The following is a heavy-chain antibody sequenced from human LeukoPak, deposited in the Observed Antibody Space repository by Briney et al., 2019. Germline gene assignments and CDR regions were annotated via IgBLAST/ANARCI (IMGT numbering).Heavy chain of an antibody. V-gene: IGHV3-30*02. Sequence: GGSLRLSCAASGFTFSSYGMHWVRQAPGKGLEWVSFIRYDGSNEYYADSVRGRFTISRDNSKSTLYLQMNSLRAEDTAVYYCAKSGYNRFDYWGQGTLVTVSS. CDR1: GFTFSSYG. J-gene: IGHJ4*02. CDR2: IRYDGSNE. D-gene: IGHD5-24*01. CDR3: AKSGYNRFDY.